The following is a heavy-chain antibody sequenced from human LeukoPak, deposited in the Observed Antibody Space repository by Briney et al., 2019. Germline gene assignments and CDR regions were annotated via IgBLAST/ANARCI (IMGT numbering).Heavy chain of an antibody. V-gene: IGHV1-24*01. J-gene: IGHJ4*02. CDR3: ATTYNWNVEVYFDY. Sequence: GASVKVSRKVSGYTLTELSMHWVRQAPGKGLEWMGGFDPEDGETIYAQKFQGRVTMTEDTSTDTAYMELSSLRSEDTAVYYCATTYNWNVEVYFDYWGQGTLVTVSS. D-gene: IGHD1-20*01. CDR1: GYTLTELS. CDR2: FDPEDGET.